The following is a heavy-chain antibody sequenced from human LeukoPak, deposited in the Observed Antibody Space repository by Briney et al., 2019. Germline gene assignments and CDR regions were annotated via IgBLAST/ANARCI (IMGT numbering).Heavy chain of an antibody. CDR2: VHDSAGT. D-gene: IGHD3-9*01. J-gene: IGHJ4*02. Sequence: PSETLSLTCTVSGGSINKYYWSWIRQSPGKGLEWLGYVHDSAGTIYNPSLKSRVTISVGTSKTQSSLKVTSVTTADTAVYYCAKGRKDFDTNLGPFDSWGQGILVTVSS. CDR3: AKGRKDFDTNLGPFDS. CDR1: GGSINKYY. V-gene: IGHV4-59*01.